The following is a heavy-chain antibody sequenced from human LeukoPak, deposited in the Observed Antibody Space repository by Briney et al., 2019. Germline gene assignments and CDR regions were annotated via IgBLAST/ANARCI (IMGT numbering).Heavy chain of an antibody. D-gene: IGHD1-26*01. CDR1: AYTFTNYG. V-gene: IGHV1-18*01. J-gene: IGHJ4*02. Sequence: ASVKVSSKTSAYTFTNYGISWLRQSPGQGLEWMGWISAYNGYTKYAQKLQGRVTMTTDTSTSTGYMELRSLRSDDTAVYYCARWAGASYYLDYWGQGTLVTVSS. CDR3: ARWAGASYYLDY. CDR2: ISAYNGYT.